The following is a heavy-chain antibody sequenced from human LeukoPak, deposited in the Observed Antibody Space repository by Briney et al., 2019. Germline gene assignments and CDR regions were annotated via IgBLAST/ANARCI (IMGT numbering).Heavy chain of an antibody. D-gene: IGHD3-10*01. CDR2: ISADSATT. V-gene: IGHV3-43*02. Sequence: GGSLRLSCAASGFIFDDYAMHWVRQAPGKGLEWVSVISADSATTFYADSVKGRFTISRDNAKNTVFLQMSSLRAEDTALYYCARKSASGNYPLDYWGQGTLVTVSS. CDR1: GFIFDDYA. CDR3: ARKSASGNYPLDY. J-gene: IGHJ4*02.